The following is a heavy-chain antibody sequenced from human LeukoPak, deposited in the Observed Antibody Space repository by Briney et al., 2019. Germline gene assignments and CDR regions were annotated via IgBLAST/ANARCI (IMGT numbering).Heavy chain of an antibody. CDR3: AAIPMTTVTYYYYYGMDV. CDR2: IYYSGST. V-gene: IGHV4-59*01. Sequence: SETLSLTCTVSGGSISSYYWSWIRQPPGKGLEWIGYIYYSGSTNYNPSLKSRVTISIDTSKNQFSLKLSSVTAADTAVYYCAAIPMTTVTYYYYYGMDVWGQGTTVTVSS. CDR1: GGSISSYY. J-gene: IGHJ6*02. D-gene: IGHD4-17*01.